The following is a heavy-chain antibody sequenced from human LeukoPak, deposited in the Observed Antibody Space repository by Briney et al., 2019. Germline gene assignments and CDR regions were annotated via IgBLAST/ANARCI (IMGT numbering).Heavy chain of an antibody. Sequence: SGGSLRLSCAASGFTFSSYAMTWVRQAPGKGLEWVSTITGSGGSTYYADSVKGRFTISRDNSKNTLYLQMNSLRAEDTAVYYCARDQVVRGVDYFDYWGQGTLVTVSS. V-gene: IGHV3-23*01. J-gene: IGHJ4*02. CDR1: GFTFSSYA. CDR2: ITGSGGST. CDR3: ARDQVVRGVDYFDY. D-gene: IGHD3-10*01.